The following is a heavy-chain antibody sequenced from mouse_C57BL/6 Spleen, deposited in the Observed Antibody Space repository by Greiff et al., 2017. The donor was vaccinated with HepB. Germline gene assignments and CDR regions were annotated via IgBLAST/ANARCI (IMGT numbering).Heavy chain of an antibody. CDR1: GYTFTSYT. CDR2: INPSSGYT. V-gene: IGHV1-4*01. D-gene: IGHD1-1*02. J-gene: IGHJ2*01. Sequence: QVHVKQSGAELARPGASVKMSCKASGYTFTSYTMHWVKQRPGQGLEWIGYINPSSGYTKYNQKFKDKATLTADKSSSTAYMQLSSLTSEDSAVYYCAREAGGTGFDYWGQGTTLTVSS. CDR3: AREAGGTGFDY.